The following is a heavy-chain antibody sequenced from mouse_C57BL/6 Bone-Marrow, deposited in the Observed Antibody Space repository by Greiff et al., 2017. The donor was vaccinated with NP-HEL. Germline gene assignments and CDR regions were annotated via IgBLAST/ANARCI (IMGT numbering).Heavy chain of an antibody. V-gene: IGHV1-72*01. J-gene: IGHJ4*01. Sequence: VQLQQSGAELVRPGASVKLSCTASGFNIKDYYMHWVKQRPGRGLEWIGRIDPNSGGTKYNEKFKSKATLTVDKPSSTAYMQLSSLTSEDSAVYYCAGGNYDYYAMDYWGQGTSVTVSS. CDR1: GFNIKDYY. CDR3: AGGNYDYYAMDY. D-gene: IGHD2-1*01. CDR2: IDPNSGGT.